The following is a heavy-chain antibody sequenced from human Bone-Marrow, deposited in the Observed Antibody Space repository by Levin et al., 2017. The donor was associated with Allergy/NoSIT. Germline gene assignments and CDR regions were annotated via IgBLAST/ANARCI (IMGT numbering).Heavy chain of an antibody. CDR1: GGSINRSPYF. D-gene: IGHD6-13*01. J-gene: IGHJ6*02. CDR2: INYSGST. Sequence: PSETLSLTCTVSGGSINRSPYFYGWIRQPPGQGLEWIGTINYSGSTKYIPSLKSRVTISVDLSRNQFSLQLTSVTAADTAVYYCARVAPAVTGHFYFYYGLDVWGQGTAVTVSS. CDR3: ARVAPAVTGHFYFYYGLDV. V-gene: IGHV4-39*01.